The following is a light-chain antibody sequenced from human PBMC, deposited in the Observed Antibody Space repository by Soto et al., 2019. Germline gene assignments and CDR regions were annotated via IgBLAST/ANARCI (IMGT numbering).Light chain of an antibody. Sequence: QSALTQPASVSGSPGQSITISCTGTSSDVGGYNSVSWYQQHPDKAPQLMIFDVSNRPSGISDRFSGSKSGNTASLIISGLQAEDEADYYCSSYTNANSLVFGGGTKLTVL. CDR3: SSYTNANSLV. CDR2: DVS. J-gene: IGLJ2*01. V-gene: IGLV2-14*03. CDR1: SSDVGGYNS.